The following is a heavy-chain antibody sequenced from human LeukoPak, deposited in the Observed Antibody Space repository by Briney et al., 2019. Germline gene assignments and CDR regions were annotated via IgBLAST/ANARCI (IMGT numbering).Heavy chain of an antibody. V-gene: IGHV4-59*01. D-gene: IGHD3-9*01. CDR1: GGSISSYY. J-gene: IGHJ3*02. CDR2: IYYSGST. Sequence: SETLSLTCTVSGGSISSYYWSWIRQPPGKGLEWIGYIYYSGSTNYNPSLKSRVTISVDTSKNQFSLKLSSVTAADTAVYYCARTQNYDILTGYSTDAFDIWGQGTMVTVSS. CDR3: ARTQNYDILTGYSTDAFDI.